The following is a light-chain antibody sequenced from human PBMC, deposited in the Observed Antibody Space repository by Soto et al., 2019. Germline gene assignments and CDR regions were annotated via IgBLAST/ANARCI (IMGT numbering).Light chain of an antibody. Sequence: EKLMTQSPATLSVSQGERATLSCRASQSVSTNLAWYQQKPGQAPSLLIYEASTRATGIPARFSGSGSQRGFTLTITSLQSEDFAIYFCQQYNDWPYTFGQGTKLEIK. J-gene: IGKJ2*01. CDR2: EAS. CDR1: QSVSTN. V-gene: IGKV3D-15*01. CDR3: QQYNDWPYT.